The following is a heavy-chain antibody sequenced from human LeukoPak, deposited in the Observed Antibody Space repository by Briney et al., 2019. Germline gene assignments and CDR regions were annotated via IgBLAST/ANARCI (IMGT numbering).Heavy chain of an antibody. J-gene: IGHJ4*02. CDR1: GFTFSSYW. D-gene: IGHD1-26*01. CDR3: ARERSGRSYYFDY. CDR2: IKEDGSEK. V-gene: IGHV3-7*01. Sequence: GGPLRLSCAASGFTFSSYWMSWVRQAPGKGLEWVANIKEDGSEKYYVDSVKGRFTISRDNAKNSLYLLMNSLRAEDTAVYYCARERSGRSYYFDYWGQGTLVTVSS.